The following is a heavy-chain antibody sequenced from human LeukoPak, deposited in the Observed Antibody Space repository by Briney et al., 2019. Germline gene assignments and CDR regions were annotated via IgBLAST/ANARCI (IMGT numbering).Heavy chain of an antibody. V-gene: IGHV3-7*01. CDR2: IKEDGSEK. J-gene: IGHJ5*02. CDR3: ARIRICCCFDP. CDR1: GFSFSTYW. D-gene: IGHD2/OR15-2a*01. Sequence: PGGSPRLSCAASGFSFSTYWMSWIRQAPGKGLEWVANIKEDGSEKYYVDSVKGRFIISRDNAKNSLYLQANSLRAEDTAVYYCARIRICCCFDPWGQGTLVTVSS.